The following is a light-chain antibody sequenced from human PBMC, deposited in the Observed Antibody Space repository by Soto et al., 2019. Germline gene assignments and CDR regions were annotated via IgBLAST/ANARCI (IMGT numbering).Light chain of an antibody. V-gene: IGKV1-17*01. CDR3: LQHNSYPLT. CDR1: QGIGND. CDR2: AAS. J-gene: IGKJ1*01. Sequence: DIQMTQSPSSLSASVGDRVTITCRASQGIGNDLGWYQQKPGKAPKRLIYAASSLQSGVPSRFSGSGSGTEFTLTISSLQPGDFAAYYCLQHNSYPLTFGQGTKVEIK.